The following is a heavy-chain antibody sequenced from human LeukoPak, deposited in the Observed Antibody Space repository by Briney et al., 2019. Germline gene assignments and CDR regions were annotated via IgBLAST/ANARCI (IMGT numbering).Heavy chain of an antibody. Sequence: GGSLRLSCAASGFTFNDCDIHWVRQAPGKGLEWVSYISSSGTTIYYADSVKGRFTISRDNAKNSVYLQMNSLRAEDTAVYYCASSFLILDYWGQGTLVIVSS. CDR3: ASSFLILDY. CDR2: ISSSGTTI. J-gene: IGHJ4*02. V-gene: IGHV3-48*03. D-gene: IGHD3-3*01. CDR1: GFTFNDCD.